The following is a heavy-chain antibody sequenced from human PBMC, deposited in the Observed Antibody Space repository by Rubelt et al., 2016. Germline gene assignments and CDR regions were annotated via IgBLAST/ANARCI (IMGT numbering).Heavy chain of an antibody. CDR2: INPRGGST. CDR3: ARSPRYDFEDNWFDP. V-gene: IGHV1-46*01. CDR1: GYTFTSYY. Sequence: QVQLVQSGAEVKKPGASVKVSCKASGYTFTSYYMHWVRQAPGQGLEWMGTINPRGGSTSYGQCFQGSVTVTGDTSTSTVYMELGSLRSEDTAVYYCARSPRYDFEDNWFDPWGQGTLVTVSS. J-gene: IGHJ5*02. D-gene: IGHD3-3*01.